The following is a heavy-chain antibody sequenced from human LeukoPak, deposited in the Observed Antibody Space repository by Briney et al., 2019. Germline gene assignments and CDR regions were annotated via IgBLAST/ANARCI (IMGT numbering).Heavy chain of an antibody. J-gene: IGHJ4*02. CDR1: VYTFTSYG. Sequence: GASVKVSCKASVYTFTSYGISWARQAPAQGLEWMGWISAYNGNTNYAQKLQGRVTMTTDTSTSTAYMELRSLRSDDTAVYYCARGFNFGGYDFWGQGPLVTVSS. CDR2: ISAYNGNT. CDR3: ARGFNFGGYDF. V-gene: IGHV1-18*01. D-gene: IGHD5-12*01.